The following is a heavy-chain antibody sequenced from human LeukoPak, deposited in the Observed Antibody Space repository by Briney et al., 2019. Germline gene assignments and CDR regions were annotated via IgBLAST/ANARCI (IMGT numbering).Heavy chain of an antibody. CDR2: IRWIIGSL. Sequence: GGSLGFSFAASGFTFDDFAMHWVRQAPGRALGWASGIRWIIGSLGYADSVKCRFSISRDNAKNSLYLQMNSLRAEDTALYYCAKGGQYCSGGSCYSFAEYFQHWGQGTLVTVSS. V-gene: IGHV3-9*01. CDR1: GFTFDDFA. D-gene: IGHD2-15*01. CDR3: AKGGQYCSGGSCYSFAEYFQH. J-gene: IGHJ1*01.